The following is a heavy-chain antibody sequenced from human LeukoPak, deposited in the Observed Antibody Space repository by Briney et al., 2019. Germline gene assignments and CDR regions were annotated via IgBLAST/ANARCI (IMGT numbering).Heavy chain of an antibody. CDR1: GFTFSTYA. D-gene: IGHD5-12*01. CDR2: FSYDGSTQ. J-gene: IGHJ4*02. CDR3: AKATDGFSGYDYLFDY. V-gene: IGHV3-30-3*01. Sequence: GGSLRLSCAGSGFTFSTYAMHWVRLAPGKGLEWVALFSYDGSTQRYADSVKGRFTISRDNSKNSLYLQMSSLRTEDTAVYYCAKATDGFSGYDYLFDYWGQGTLVTVSS.